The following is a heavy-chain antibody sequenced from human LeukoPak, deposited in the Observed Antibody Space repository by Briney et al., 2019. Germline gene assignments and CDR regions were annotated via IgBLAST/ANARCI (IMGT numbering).Heavy chain of an antibody. CDR1: GGSISSTSYY. CDR3: ARGQKYRSGYTVIELGSGYFDY. CDR2: IYYSGST. D-gene: IGHD5-18*01. V-gene: IGHV4-39*07. Sequence: SEALSLTCTVSGGSISSTSYYWGWIRQPPGKGLEWIGSIYYSGSTYYNPSLKSRVTISVDTSKNQFSLRLSSVTAADTAVYYCARGQKYRSGYTVIELGSGYFDYWGQGTLVTVSS. J-gene: IGHJ4*02.